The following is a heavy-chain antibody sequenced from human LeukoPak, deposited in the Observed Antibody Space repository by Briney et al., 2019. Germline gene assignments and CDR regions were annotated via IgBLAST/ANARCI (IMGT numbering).Heavy chain of an antibody. CDR1: GGSFSGYY. CDR2: INHSGST. V-gene: IGHV4-34*01. D-gene: IGHD1-1*01. J-gene: IGHJ6*03. CDR3: AREGLFRLTNTDGARFWNGPPGHYYYMDV. Sequence: SETLSLTCAVYGGSFSGYYWSWIRQPPGKGLEWIGEINHSGSTNYNPSLKSRVTISVDTSKNQFSLKLSSVTAADTAVYYCAREGLFRLTNTDGARFWNGPPGHYYYMDVWGKGTTVTVSS.